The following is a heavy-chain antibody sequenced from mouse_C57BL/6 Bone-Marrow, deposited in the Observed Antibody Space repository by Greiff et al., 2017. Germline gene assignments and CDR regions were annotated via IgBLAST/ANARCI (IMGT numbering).Heavy chain of an antibody. CDR1: GYTFTSYW. Sequence: QVQLQQPGTELVKPGASVKLSCKASGYTFTSYWMHWVKQRPGQGLEWIGEIYPRSGNTYYNEKFKGKATLTADKSSSTAYMELRSLTSEDSAVYFCARINAMDYWGQGTSVTVSS. J-gene: IGHJ4*01. CDR2: IYPRSGNT. V-gene: IGHV1-53*01. CDR3: ARINAMDY.